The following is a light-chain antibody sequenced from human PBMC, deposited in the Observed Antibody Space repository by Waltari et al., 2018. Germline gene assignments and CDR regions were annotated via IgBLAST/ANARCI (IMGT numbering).Light chain of an antibody. CDR2: DAS. CDR1: QSVGRS. J-gene: IGKJ1*01. V-gene: IGKV3-20*01. CDR3: QKYVNLPAT. Sequence: IVLTQSPGTLSLSPGERATLSCRASQSVGRSLAWYQKKPGQAPRLLIDDASSRATAIPDRFSGSGSGTDFSLTISRLEPEDFAVYYCQKYVNLPATFGQGTTVEIK.